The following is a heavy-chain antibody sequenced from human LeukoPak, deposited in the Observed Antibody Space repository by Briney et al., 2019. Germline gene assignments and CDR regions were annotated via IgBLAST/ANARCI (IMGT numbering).Heavy chain of an antibody. CDR3: ATDRERDPSVYYLV. J-gene: IGHJ4*02. D-gene: IGHD3-22*01. CDR1: GFTFTDYA. Sequence: PGGSLRLSCAASGFTFTDYAMSWVRQAPEKGLEWISTISDNGGETYYADSVKGRFAISRDHSKNTLFLQMNSLRAEDSAVYYCATDRERDPSVYYLVGGQGTLITVSS. CDR2: ISDNGGET. V-gene: IGHV3-23*01.